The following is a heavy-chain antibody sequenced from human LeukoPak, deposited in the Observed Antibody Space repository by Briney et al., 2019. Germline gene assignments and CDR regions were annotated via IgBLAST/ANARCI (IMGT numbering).Heavy chain of an antibody. CDR2: MNPNSGNT. CDR1: GYTFTNYD. D-gene: IGHD6-13*01. V-gene: IGHV1-8*01. Sequence: ASVKVSCKASGYTFTNYDINWVRQATGQGLEWMGWMNPNSGNTGYAQKFQGRVTMTRNTSTSTAYMELSSLRSEDTAVYYCAKDLGSSSPYAFDIWGQGTMVTVSS. CDR3: AKDLGSSSPYAFDI. J-gene: IGHJ3*02.